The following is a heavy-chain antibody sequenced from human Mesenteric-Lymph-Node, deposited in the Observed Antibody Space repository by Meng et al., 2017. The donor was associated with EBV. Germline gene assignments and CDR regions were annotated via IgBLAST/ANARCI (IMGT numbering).Heavy chain of an antibody. J-gene: IGHJ4*02. CDR1: GDSIISSTSYY. V-gene: IGHV4-39*07. CDR3: ARDGVQLWSLGDGFEY. D-gene: IGHD5-18*01. CDR2: LYYSGST. Sequence: QLQLQESGPGLVKSSETLSLTRTVPGDSIISSTSYYWGWIRQPPGKGLEWIGSLYYSGSTYYNPSLKSRVTMSVGTSKNQFSLKLTPVTAADAAVYYCARDGVQLWSLGDGFEYWGQGALVTVAS.